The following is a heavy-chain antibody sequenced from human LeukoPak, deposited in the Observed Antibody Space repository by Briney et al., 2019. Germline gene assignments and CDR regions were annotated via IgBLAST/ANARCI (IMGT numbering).Heavy chain of an antibody. V-gene: IGHV4-39*01. CDR2: IYYSGTT. CDR1: GGSISSSHYY. CDR3: ARQISDYYYYYIDV. D-gene: IGHD3-10*01. J-gene: IGHJ6*03. Sequence: SETLSLTCTVSGGSISSSHYYWGWIRQTPGKGLEWIGTIYYSGTTYYNPSLESRATISEDTSKNQFSLTLRSVTAADTAVYYCARQISDYYYYYIDVWGKGATVTVSS.